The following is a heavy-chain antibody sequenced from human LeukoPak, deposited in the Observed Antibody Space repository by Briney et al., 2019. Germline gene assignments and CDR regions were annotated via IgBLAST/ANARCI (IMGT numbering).Heavy chain of an antibody. CDR2: IGSSSGTI. V-gene: IGHV3-48*01. CDR1: GFTFSSHS. D-gene: IGHD4-23*01. Sequence: GGSLRLSCAASGFTFSSHSMNWARQAPGKGPEWVSYIGSSSGTIYYADSVKGRFTISRDNAKNSLYLQMNSLRAEDTAVYYCARGYGGSWGQGTLVTVSS. J-gene: IGHJ5*02. CDR3: ARGYGGS.